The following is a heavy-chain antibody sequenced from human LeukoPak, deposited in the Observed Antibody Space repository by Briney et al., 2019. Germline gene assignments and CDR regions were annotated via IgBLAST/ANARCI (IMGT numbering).Heavy chain of an antibody. J-gene: IGHJ2*01. D-gene: IGHD3-22*01. CDR3: ARVGSTGYDSSGYYYVGWYFDL. V-gene: IGHV3-21*01. CDR1: GFTFSSYS. CDR2: ISSSSSYI. Sequence: PGGSLRLSCAASGFTFSSYSMNWVRQAPGKGLEWVSSISSSSSYICYADSVKGRFTISRDNAKNSLYLQMNSLRAEDTAVYYCARVGSTGYDSSGYYYVGWYFDLWGRGTLVTVSS.